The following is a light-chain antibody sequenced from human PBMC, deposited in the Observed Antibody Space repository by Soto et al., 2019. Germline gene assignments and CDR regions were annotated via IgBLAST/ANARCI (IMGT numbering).Light chain of an antibody. V-gene: IGLV2-14*01. Sequence: QSVLTQPASVSGSPRQSITISCTGASSDVGGYTYVSWYQQHPGKAPKLMIYEVNNRPSGVSHRFSGSKSGNTASLTISGLQAEDEADYYCSSYTSSSTLYVFGTGTKV. CDR1: SSDVGGYTY. CDR3: SSYTSSSTLYV. J-gene: IGLJ1*01. CDR2: EVN.